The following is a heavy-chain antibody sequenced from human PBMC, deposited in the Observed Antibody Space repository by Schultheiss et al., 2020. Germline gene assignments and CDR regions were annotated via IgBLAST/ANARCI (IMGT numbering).Heavy chain of an antibody. J-gene: IGHJ4*02. CDR3: ARIVATRVDY. Sequence: SETLSLTCTVSGGSISSSSYYWGWIRQPPGKGLEWIGNIYYSGSTNYNPSLKSRVTISVDTSKNQFSLKLSSVTAADTAVYYCARIVATRVDYWGQGTLVTVSS. CDR1: GGSISSSSYY. V-gene: IGHV4-39*01. D-gene: IGHD5-12*01. CDR2: IYYSGST.